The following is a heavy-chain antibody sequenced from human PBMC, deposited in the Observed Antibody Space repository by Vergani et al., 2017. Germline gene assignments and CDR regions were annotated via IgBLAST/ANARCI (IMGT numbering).Heavy chain of an antibody. CDR1: GGSISSYY. V-gene: IGHV4-59*01. CDR3: ARSVGYSYGYDYYYMDV. Sequence: QVQLQESGPGLVKPSETLSLTCTVSGGSISSYYWSWIRQPPGKGLEWIGYIYYSGSTNYNPSLKSRVTISEDTSKNQFSLKLSSVTAADTAVYYCARSVGYSYGYDYYYMDVWGKGTTVTVSS. J-gene: IGHJ6*03. CDR2: IYYSGST. D-gene: IGHD5-18*01.